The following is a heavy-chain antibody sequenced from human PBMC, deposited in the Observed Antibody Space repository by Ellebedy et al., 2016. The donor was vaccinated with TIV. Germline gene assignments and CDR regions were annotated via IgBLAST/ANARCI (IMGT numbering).Heavy chain of an antibody. D-gene: IGHD6-19*01. CDR1: GYTLTELS. Sequence: ASVKVSXXVSGYTLTELSMHWVRQAPGKGLEWMGGFDPEDGETIYAQKFQGRVTMTEDTSTDTAYMELSSLRSEDTAVYYCARAGWQWLVPTSDYYYYMDGWGKGTTVTVSS. J-gene: IGHJ6*03. V-gene: IGHV1-24*01. CDR3: ARAGWQWLVPTSDYYYYMDG. CDR2: FDPEDGET.